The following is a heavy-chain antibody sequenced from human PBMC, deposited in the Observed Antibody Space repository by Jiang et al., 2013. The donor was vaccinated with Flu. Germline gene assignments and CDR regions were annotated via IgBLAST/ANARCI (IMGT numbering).Heavy chain of an antibody. V-gene: IGHV3-9*01. J-gene: IGHJ4*02. CDR3: AKDFEEGSGGDYPFSFFDY. Sequence: DDYAMHWVRQAPGKGLEWVSGISWNSGSIGYADSVKGRFTISRDNAKNSLYLQMNSLRAEDTALYYCAKDFEEGSGGDYPFSFFDYWGQGTLVTVSS. CDR2: ISWNSGSI. D-gene: IGHD4-17*01. CDR1: DDYA.